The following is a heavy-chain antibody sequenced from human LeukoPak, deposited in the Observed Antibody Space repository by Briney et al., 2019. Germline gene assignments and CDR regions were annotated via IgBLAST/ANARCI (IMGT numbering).Heavy chain of an antibody. CDR2: IYYSGST. CDR1: GDSPSSHY. Sequence: PSETLSLTCTVSGDSPSSHYWCWMRQSPGRGLEGLGFIYYSGSTDYNPSLRSRVSISIDTSTKQFTPSLRSVTAADSAICYRWRETSHFWYMDVWGKGKTVTVS. D-gene: IGHD1-1*01. J-gene: IGHJ6*03. CDR3: WRETSHFWYMDV. V-gene: IGHV4-59*11.